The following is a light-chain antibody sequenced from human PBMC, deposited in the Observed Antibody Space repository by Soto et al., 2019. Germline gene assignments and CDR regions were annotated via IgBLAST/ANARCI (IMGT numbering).Light chain of an antibody. CDR3: QQRSNWPLFT. CDR1: QSVTNNY. Sequence: DIVLTQSPGPLSLSPGERATLSCRASQSVTNNYLAWYQQKPGQAPRLLIDGASSRATGVPDRFSGTGSGTDFTLTISRLEPEDFAVFYCQQRSNWPLFTFGQGTRLEIK. CDR2: GAS. V-gene: IGKV3D-20*02. J-gene: IGKJ5*01.